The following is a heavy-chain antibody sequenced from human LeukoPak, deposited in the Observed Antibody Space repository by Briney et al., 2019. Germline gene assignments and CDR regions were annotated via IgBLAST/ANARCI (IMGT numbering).Heavy chain of an antibody. V-gene: IGHV3-11*06. CDR2: ISSSSSYT. J-gene: IGHJ4*02. Sequence: GGSLRLSCAASGFTFSVYYMSWIRQAPGKGLEWLSYISSSSSYTNYADSVKGRFTISRDNSKNTLYLQMNSLRAEDTAVYYCARSRARGYSYGQGIDWGQGTLVTVSS. CDR3: ARSRARGYSYGQGID. CDR1: GFTFSVYY. D-gene: IGHD5-18*01.